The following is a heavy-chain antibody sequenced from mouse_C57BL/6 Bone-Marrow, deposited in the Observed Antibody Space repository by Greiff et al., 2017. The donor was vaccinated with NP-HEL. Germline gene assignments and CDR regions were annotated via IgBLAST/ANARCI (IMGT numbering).Heavy chain of an antibody. Sequence: EVKVVESGGDLVKPGGSLKLSCAASGFTFSSYGMSWVRQTPDKRLEWVATISSGGSYTYYPDSVKGRFTISRDNAKNTLYLQMSSLKSEDTAMYYCARQRVTWAWFAYWGQGTLVTVSA. D-gene: IGHD2-2*01. CDR3: ARQRVTWAWFAY. CDR2: ISSGGSYT. V-gene: IGHV5-6*01. CDR1: GFTFSSYG. J-gene: IGHJ3*01.